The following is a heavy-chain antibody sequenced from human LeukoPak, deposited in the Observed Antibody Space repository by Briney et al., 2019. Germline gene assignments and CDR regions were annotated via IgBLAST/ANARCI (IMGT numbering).Heavy chain of an antibody. J-gene: IGHJ4*02. CDR1: GGSFSGYY. Sequence: SETLSLTCAVYGGSFSGYYWSWIRQPPGKGLEWIGEINHSGSTNYNPSLKSRVTISVDTSKNQFSLKLSSVTAADTAVYYCARGSSIGLIDYWGQGTLVTVSS. CDR2: INHSGST. V-gene: IGHV4-34*01. CDR3: ARGSSIGLIDY. D-gene: IGHD2/OR15-2a*01.